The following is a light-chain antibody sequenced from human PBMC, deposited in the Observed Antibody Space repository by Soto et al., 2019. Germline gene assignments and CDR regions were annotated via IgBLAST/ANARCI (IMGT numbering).Light chain of an antibody. J-gene: IGKJ1*01. Sequence: EIVLTQSPGTLSLSPGERATLSCRATESVVSNYLAWYQLKPGQAPRLLIYDASSRATGIPDRFSGSGSGTGFTLTISRMEPEDFAVYYCQQYGSSPYTFGQGTKVDIK. CDR3: QQYGSSPYT. V-gene: IGKV3-20*01. CDR2: DAS. CDR1: ESVVSNY.